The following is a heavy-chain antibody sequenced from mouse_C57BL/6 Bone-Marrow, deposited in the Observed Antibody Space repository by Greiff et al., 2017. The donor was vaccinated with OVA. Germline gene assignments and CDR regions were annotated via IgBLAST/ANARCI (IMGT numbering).Heavy chain of an antibody. D-gene: IGHD1-1*02. CDR2: SRNKANDYTT. CDR1: GFTFSDFY. CDR3: ARNPFYYGYWYFDV. V-gene: IGHV7-1*01. J-gene: IGHJ1*03. Sequence: EVKLVDSGGGLVQSGRSLRLSCATSGFTFSDFYMEWVRQAPGKGLEWIAASRNKANDYTTEYSASVKGRFIVSRDTSQSILYLQMNALRAEDTAIYYCARNPFYYGYWYFDVWGTGTTVTVSS.